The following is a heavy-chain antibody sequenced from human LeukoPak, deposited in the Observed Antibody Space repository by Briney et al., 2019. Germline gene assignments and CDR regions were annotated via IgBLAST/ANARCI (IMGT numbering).Heavy chain of an antibody. D-gene: IGHD3-22*01. J-gene: IGHJ6*01. CDR3: ARDPYYYDSSGYYYTVGAPSYYYYGMDV. CDR2: IIPILGIA. CDR1: GGTFSSYA. Sequence: GASVKVSCKASGGTFSSYAISWVRHAPGQGLEWMGRIIPILGIANYAHKFQGRVTITADKSTSTAYMELSSLRSEDTAVYYCARDPYYYDSSGYYYTVGAPSYYYYGMDVWGQGTTVTVSS. V-gene: IGHV1-69*04.